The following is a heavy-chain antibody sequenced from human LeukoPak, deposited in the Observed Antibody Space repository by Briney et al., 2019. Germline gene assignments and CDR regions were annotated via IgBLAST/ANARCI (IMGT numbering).Heavy chain of an antibody. CDR3: ARVPPKEYYDFWSGYYTGGDWFDP. CDR1: GYTFTSYG. D-gene: IGHD3-3*01. V-gene: IGHV1-18*01. J-gene: IGHJ5*02. Sequence: GASVKVSCKASGYTFTSYGISWVRQAPGQGLEWMGWISAYNGNTNYAQKLQGRVTMTTDTSTGTAYMELRSLRSDDTAVYYCARVPPKEYYDFWSGYYTGGDWFDPWGQGTLVTVSS. CDR2: ISAYNGNT.